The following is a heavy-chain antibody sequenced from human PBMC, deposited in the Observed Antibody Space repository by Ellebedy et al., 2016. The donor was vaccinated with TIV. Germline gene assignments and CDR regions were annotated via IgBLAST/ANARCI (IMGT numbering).Heavy chain of an antibody. Sequence: MPSETLSLTCTVSGYSLSSGYFWGWIRQPPGKGLEWIGCIYHSGTTYYNPSLKSRVTISVDTSKNQLSLKLSSVTAADTAVYYCARDRGSVTFDSWGQGTLVTVSS. D-gene: IGHD1-26*01. J-gene: IGHJ4*02. CDR2: IYHSGTT. V-gene: IGHV4-38-2*02. CDR3: ARDRGSVTFDS. CDR1: GYSLSSGYF.